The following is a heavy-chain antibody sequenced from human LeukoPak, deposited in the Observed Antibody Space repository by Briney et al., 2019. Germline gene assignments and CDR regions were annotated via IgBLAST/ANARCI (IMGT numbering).Heavy chain of an antibody. V-gene: IGHV1-2*02. J-gene: IGHJ4*02. CDR2: INPNSGGT. Sequence: ASVTVSCKASGYTFTGYYMHWVRQAPGQGLEWMGWINPNSGGTNYAQKFQGRVTMTRDTSISTAYMELSRLRSDDTAVYYCARGDSYSRTEDYWGQGTLVTVSS. D-gene: IGHD6-13*01. CDR1: GYTFTGYY. CDR3: ARGDSYSRTEDY.